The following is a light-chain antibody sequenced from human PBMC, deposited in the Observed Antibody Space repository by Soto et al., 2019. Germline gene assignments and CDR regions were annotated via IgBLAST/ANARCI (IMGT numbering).Light chain of an antibody. Sequence: NVFRSSSALPPLAPREKATLSCKASQSVSNYLAWYQRKPGQAPRILIYGASSRATGIPDRFSGSGSGTDFTLTISRLEPEDFEVYYRHQYGGSPQTFGQGTKV. CDR3: HQYGGSPQT. CDR1: QSVSNY. CDR2: GAS. J-gene: IGKJ1*01. V-gene: IGKV3-20*01.